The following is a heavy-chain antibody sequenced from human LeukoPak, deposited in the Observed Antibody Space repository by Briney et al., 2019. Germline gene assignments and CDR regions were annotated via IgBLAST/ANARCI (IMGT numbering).Heavy chain of an antibody. Sequence: SETLSLTCTVSGGSISSYYWSWIRQPPWKGLEWIGYVYYTGSTNYNPSLKSRVTISVDTSKNQFSLKLSSVTAADTAVYYCARDRSRDGYNFAFDYWGQGTLVTVSS. CDR2: VYYTGST. CDR1: GGSISSYY. J-gene: IGHJ4*02. V-gene: IGHV4-59*01. CDR3: ARDRSRDGYNFAFDY. D-gene: IGHD5-24*01.